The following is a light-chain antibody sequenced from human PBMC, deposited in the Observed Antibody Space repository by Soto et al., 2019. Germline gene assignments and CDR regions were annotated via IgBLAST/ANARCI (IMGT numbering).Light chain of an antibody. CDR2: INNDGTL. Sequence: QLVLTQSPSVSASLGASVKVTCTLSSGHTNRAVAWHQQQPEKGPRYLMKINNDGTLSKGDGIPDRFSGSSSGAERYLINSSLHSEDEADYFCQTWGTDFVFFGDGTKLTVL. CDR1: SGHTNRA. CDR3: QTWGTDFVF. J-gene: IGLJ2*01. V-gene: IGLV4-69*02.